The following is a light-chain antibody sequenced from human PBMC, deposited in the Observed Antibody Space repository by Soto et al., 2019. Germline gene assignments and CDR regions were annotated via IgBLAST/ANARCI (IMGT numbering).Light chain of an antibody. CDR2: GAS. Sequence: EIVLTQSPGTLSLSPGERATLSCRASQSVSSSYLAWYQQKPGQAPRLLLYGASSRATGIPDRLSGSGSGTDCTLTISRLEPEDFAVYYCQQYGSSPFTFGGGTKVEIK. V-gene: IGKV3-20*01. CDR3: QQYGSSPFT. J-gene: IGKJ4*01. CDR1: QSVSSSY.